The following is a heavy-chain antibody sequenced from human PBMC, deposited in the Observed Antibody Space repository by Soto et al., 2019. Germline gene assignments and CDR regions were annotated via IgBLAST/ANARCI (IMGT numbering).Heavy chain of an antibody. CDR1: GGSISSYY. D-gene: IGHD3-22*01. Sequence: PSETLSLTCTVSGGSISSYYWSWIRQPPGKGLEWIGYIYYSGSTNYNPSLKSRVTISVDTSKNQFSLKLSSVTAADTAVYYCATAPYYYDSSGYQYYFDYWGQGTLVTVSS. J-gene: IGHJ4*02. CDR2: IYYSGST. V-gene: IGHV4-59*01. CDR3: ATAPYYYDSSGYQYYFDY.